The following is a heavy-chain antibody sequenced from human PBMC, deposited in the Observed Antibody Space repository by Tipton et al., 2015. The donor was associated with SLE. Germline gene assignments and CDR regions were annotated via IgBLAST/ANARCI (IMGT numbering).Heavy chain of an antibody. J-gene: IGHJ4*02. CDR2: IYTSGST. D-gene: IGHD3-22*01. CDR1: GGSISSDSYS. V-gene: IGHV4-61*02. Sequence: TLSLTCTVSGGSISSDSYSWSWIRQPAGKGLEWIGRIYTSGSTNYNPSLKSRVTISVDTSKNQFSLKLSSVTAADTAVYYCARATLGIVVVFDYWGQGTLVPVSS. CDR3: ARATLGIVVVFDY.